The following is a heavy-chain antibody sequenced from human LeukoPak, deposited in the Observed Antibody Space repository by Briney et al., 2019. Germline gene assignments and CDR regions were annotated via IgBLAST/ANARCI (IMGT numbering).Heavy chain of an antibody. CDR2: TYYSGST. CDR1: GGSISSSSYY. Sequence: SETLSLTCTVSGGSISSSSYYWGWIRQPPGKGLEWIGSTYYSGSTYYNPSLESRVTISVDTSKNQFSLKLSSVTAADTAVYYCARHGKYRGGGLIDYWGQGTLVTVSS. V-gene: IGHV4-39*01. CDR3: ARHGKYRGGGLIDY. J-gene: IGHJ4*02. D-gene: IGHD3-16*01.